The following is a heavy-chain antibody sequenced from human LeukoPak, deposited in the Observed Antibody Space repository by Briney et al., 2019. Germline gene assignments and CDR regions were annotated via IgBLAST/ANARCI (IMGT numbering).Heavy chain of an antibody. CDR1: GFTFSSYW. D-gene: IGHD2-15*01. CDR2: IKQDGSEQ. CDR3: AGGQGWLLDY. J-gene: IGHJ4*02. V-gene: IGHV3-7*05. Sequence: GGSLRLSCAASGFTFSSYWMTWVRRAPGKGPEWVANIKQDGSEQYYVDSVRGRFTISRDNAKNSLFLQMNSLRVEDTAVYYCAGGQGWLLDYWGQGALVTVSS.